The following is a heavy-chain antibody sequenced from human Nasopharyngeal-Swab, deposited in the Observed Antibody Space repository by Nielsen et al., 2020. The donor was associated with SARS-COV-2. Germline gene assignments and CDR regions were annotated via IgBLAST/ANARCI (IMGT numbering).Heavy chain of an antibody. V-gene: IGHV3-30-3*01. CDR3: ARDTGGGTAP. CDR2: ISYDGSNK. Sequence: GESLKISCAASGFTFSSYAMHWVRQAPGKGPEWVAVISYDGSNKYYADSVKGRFTISRDNSKNTLYLQMNSLRAEDTAVYYCARDTGGGTAPWGQGTLVTVSS. CDR1: GFTFSSYA. D-gene: IGHD3-16*01. J-gene: IGHJ5*02.